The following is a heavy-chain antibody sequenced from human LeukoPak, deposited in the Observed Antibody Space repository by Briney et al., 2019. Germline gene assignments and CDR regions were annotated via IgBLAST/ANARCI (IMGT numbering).Heavy chain of an antibody. J-gene: IGHJ6*02. D-gene: IGHD3-10*01. CDR1: GGSLSSSSYY. CDR2: IYYSGST. Sequence: SETLSLTCTVSGGSLSSSSYYWGWVRQPPGTGLEWLGSIYYSGSTHYNPSLKSRVTISVDTSKNQFSLKLSSVTAADTAVYYCARLNYGSGSYFPTYYYGMDVWGQGTTVTVSS. CDR3: ARLNYGSGSYFPTYYYGMDV. V-gene: IGHV4-39*07.